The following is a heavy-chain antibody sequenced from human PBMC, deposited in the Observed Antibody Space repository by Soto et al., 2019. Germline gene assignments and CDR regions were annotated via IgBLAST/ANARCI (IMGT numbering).Heavy chain of an antibody. V-gene: IGHV3-48*01. CDR3: ARDRCSGGSCPNDY. Sequence: GGSLRLSCAASGFTFSSYSMNWVRQAPGKGLEWVSYISSSSSTIYYADSVKGRFTISRDNAKNSLYLQMNSLRAEDTAVYYCARDRCSGGSCPNDYWGQGTLVTVSS. CDR1: GFTFSSYS. CDR2: ISSSSSTI. J-gene: IGHJ4*02. D-gene: IGHD2-15*01.